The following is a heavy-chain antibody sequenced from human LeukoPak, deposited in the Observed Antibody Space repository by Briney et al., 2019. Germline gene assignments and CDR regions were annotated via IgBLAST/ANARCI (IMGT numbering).Heavy chain of an antibody. D-gene: IGHD6-25*01. Sequence: PSETLSLTCAVSGDSISSDIWWNWVRQPPGKGLEWIGSVYYGRSPYFNPSLESRATISVDTSKNHFSLKMSSVTAADTAVYYCARSSGTGTFSYWGQGTLVTVSS. J-gene: IGHJ4*02. CDR2: VYYGRSP. V-gene: IGHV4-39*02. CDR3: ARSSGTGTFSY. CDR1: GDSISSDIW.